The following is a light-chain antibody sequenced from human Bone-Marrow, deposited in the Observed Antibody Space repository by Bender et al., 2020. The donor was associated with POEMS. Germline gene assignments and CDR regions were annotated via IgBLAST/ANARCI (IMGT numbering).Light chain of an antibody. CDR3: QSADTSGTRGV. Sequence: AARITCSGDALPKQYAYWYQQKPGQAPVLVIYQDIKRPSGIPERFSGSSSGTTVTLTISGVQAEDEADYYCQSADTSGTRGVFGGGTKLTVL. J-gene: IGLJ3*02. CDR2: QDI. V-gene: IGLV3-25*03. CDR1: ALPKQY.